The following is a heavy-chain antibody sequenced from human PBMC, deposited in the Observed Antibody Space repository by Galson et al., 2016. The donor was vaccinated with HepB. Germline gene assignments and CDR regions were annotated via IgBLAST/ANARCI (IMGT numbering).Heavy chain of an antibody. CDR3: ALPYDSSAFDY. CDR2: INHSGRT. D-gene: IGHD3-22*01. J-gene: IGHJ4*02. CDR1: GGSFSGYD. Sequence: SETLSLTCVVSGGSFSGYDWNWIRQSPGKGLEWIGEINHSGRTNYNPSLKSRVAISVDMSKNQFSLKLRSVTAADTAVYFCALPYDSSAFDYWGQGSLVTVSS. V-gene: IGHV4-34*01.